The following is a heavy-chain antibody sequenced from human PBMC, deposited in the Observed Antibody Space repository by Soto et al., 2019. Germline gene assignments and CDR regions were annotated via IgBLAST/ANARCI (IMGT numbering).Heavy chain of an antibody. CDR1: GGSMSGSF. J-gene: IGHJ5*02. Sequence: SETLSLTCTVSGGSMSGSFWSWIRQPPGKGLEWIGYIYYSGNTDYNPSLKSRVTISVDTSKNQFSLKLSSVTAADTAVYYCARGAGYSSSWPFDPWGQGTLVPVSS. CDR3: ARGAGYSSSWPFDP. D-gene: IGHD6-13*01. V-gene: IGHV4-59*01. CDR2: IYYSGNT.